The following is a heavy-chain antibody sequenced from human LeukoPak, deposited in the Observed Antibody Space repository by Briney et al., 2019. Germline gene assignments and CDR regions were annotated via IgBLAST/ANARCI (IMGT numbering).Heavy chain of an antibody. V-gene: IGHV3-74*01. CDR2: INSDGSST. J-gene: IGHJ5*02. Sequence: GSLRLSCAASGFTVSSNYMNWVRHAPGKGLVWVSHINSDGSSTNYADSVKGRFTISRDNAKNTLYLQMNSLRAEDTAVYYCARTGIAARPTVWFDPWGQGTLVTVSS. D-gene: IGHD6-6*01. CDR3: ARTGIAARPTVWFDP. CDR1: GFTVSSNY.